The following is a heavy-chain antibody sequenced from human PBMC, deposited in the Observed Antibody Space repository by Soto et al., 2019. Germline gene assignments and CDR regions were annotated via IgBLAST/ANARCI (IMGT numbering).Heavy chain of an antibody. J-gene: IGHJ4*02. CDR3: ARGRSLWFGESPYYFDY. Sequence: PSETLSLTCAVYGGSFSGYYWSWIRQPPGKGLEWIGEINHSGSTNYNPSLKSRVTISVDTSKNQFSLKLSSVTAADTAVYYCARGRSLWFGESPYYFDYWGQGTLVTVSS. CDR2: INHSGST. V-gene: IGHV4-34*01. CDR1: GGSFSGYY. D-gene: IGHD3-10*01.